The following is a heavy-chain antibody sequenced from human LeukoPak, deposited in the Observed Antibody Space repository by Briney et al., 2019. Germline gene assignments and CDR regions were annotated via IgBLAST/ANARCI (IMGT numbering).Heavy chain of an antibody. J-gene: IGHJ3*02. D-gene: IGHD2-2*01. CDR1: GGSISSSSYY. CDR3: ARRCSSTSCAKGAFDI. Sequence: SETLSLTCTVSGGSISSSSYYWGWIRQPPGKGLEWIGSIYYSGSTYYNPSLKSRVTISVDTSKNQFSLKLSSVTAADTAVYYCARRCSSTSCAKGAFDIWGQGTMVTVSS. CDR2: IYYSGST. V-gene: IGHV4-39*07.